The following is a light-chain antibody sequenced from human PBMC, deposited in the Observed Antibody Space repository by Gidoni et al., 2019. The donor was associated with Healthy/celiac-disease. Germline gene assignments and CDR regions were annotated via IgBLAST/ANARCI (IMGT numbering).Light chain of an antibody. CDR2: DAS. CDR1: QSISSW. CDR3: QQYNSYWT. J-gene: IGKJ1*01. V-gene: IGKV1-5*01. Sequence: GDRVTITCRASQSISSWLAWYQQKPGKAPKLLIYDASSVESVVPSRFSGSGSGTEFTLTISSLQPDDFATYYCQQYNSYWTFGQGTKVEIK.